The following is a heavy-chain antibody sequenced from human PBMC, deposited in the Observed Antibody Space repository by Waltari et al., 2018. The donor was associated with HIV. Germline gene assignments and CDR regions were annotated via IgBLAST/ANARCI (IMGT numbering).Heavy chain of an antibody. CDR1: GGSVSSSSYF. V-gene: IGHV4-39*01. D-gene: IGHD1-26*01. CDR2: IYYTGRA. Sequence: QLQLQESGPGLVKPSETLSLTCTVSGGSVSSSSYFWGWIRQPPGRGLEWIGGIYYTGRANYDPRLKGRVTISVDTSKNQFSLKVTSVTAADTAVYYCARHALRVGAAYWNFDLWGRGTLVTVSS. CDR3: ARHALRVGAAYWNFDL. J-gene: IGHJ2*01.